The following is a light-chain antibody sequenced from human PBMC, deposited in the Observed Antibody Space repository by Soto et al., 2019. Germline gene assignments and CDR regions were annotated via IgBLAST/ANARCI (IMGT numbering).Light chain of an antibody. CDR3: QQYVSYSGT. V-gene: IGKV1-5*03. CDR2: RAS. Sequence: DIQMTQSPSTLSASVGDRVTITCRASQSINSWLAWYQQKPGKAPRLLIYRASSLEGGVPSRFSGSGSGAEFTLTISSLQPDDFATEYCQQYVSYSGTFGPGTKVDIK. J-gene: IGKJ3*01. CDR1: QSINSW.